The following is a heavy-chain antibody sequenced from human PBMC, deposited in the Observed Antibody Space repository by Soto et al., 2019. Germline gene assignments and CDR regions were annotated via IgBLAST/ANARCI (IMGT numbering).Heavy chain of an antibody. CDR1: GDSVSSKNAA. J-gene: IGHJ4*02. V-gene: IGHV6-1*01. CDR3: LRSGDYLLDY. CDR2: TYYRSKWSS. D-gene: IGHD3-3*01. Sequence: PSRTLSLTCAISGDSVSSKNAASRWIRPCPSRGLEWLGRTYYRSKWSSSYAVSVKSRLTINTDTSKNPFSLQLRCVTPDETAINYFLRSGDYLLDYWGQGTLVTVSS.